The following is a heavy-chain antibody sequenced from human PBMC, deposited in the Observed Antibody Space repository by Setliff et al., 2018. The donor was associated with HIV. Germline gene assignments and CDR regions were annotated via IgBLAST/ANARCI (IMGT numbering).Heavy chain of an antibody. J-gene: IGHJ4*02. Sequence: ASVKVSCKASGYTFTSYGISWVRQAPGQGLEWMGWISAYNGNTNYAQKLQGGVTMTTDTSSSTAYLDLRSLRSDGTAVYYCARDSDNFWSGYYAAFDYWGQGTLVTVSS. D-gene: IGHD3-3*01. CDR2: ISAYNGNT. CDR1: GYTFTSYG. CDR3: ARDSDNFWSGYYAAFDY. V-gene: IGHV1-18*01.